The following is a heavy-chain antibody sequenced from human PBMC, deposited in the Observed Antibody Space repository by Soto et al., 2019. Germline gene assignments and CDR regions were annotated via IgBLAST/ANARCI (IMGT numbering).Heavy chain of an antibody. CDR2: ISGSGGST. CDR3: AAFTVTTRKRDY. J-gene: IGHJ4*02. V-gene: IGHV3-23*01. D-gene: IGHD4-17*01. CDR1: GFTFSSKD. Sequence: GECLRRSSVASGFTFSSKDMSWARQAPGTGLEWVSAISGSGGSTYYADSVKGRFTISRDNSKNTLYLQMNSLRAEDTAVYYCAAFTVTTRKRDYWGQGTLGTVSS.